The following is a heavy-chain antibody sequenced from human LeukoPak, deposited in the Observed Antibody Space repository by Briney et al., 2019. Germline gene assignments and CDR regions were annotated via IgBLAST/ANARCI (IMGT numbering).Heavy chain of an antibody. V-gene: IGHV4-59*01. Sequence: PSETLSLTCTVSGGSISSYYWSWIRRPPGKGLEWIGYIYYSGSTNYNPSLKSRVTISVDTSKNQFSLKLSSVTAADTAVYYCARAKAPYSSTILFDYWGQGTLVTVSS. D-gene: IGHD2-2*01. J-gene: IGHJ4*02. CDR3: ARAKAPYSSTILFDY. CDR2: IYYSGST. CDR1: GGSISSYY.